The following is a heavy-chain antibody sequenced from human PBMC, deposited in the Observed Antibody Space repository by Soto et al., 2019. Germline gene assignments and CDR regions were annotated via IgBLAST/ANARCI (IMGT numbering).Heavy chain of an antibody. J-gene: IGHJ6*02. D-gene: IGHD6-13*01. V-gene: IGHV3-7*05. CDR2: IKQDGSEK. Sequence: EVQLVESGGGLVQPGGSLRLSCAASGFTLSSYWMSWVLQAPGKGLEWVANIKQDGSEKYYVDSVKGRFTISRDTAKSSLYLQLNSLRAEDTAVYYWAREDGSSYSPRYYGMDVWGQGTTVTVSS. CDR1: GFTLSSYW. CDR3: AREDGSSYSPRYYGMDV.